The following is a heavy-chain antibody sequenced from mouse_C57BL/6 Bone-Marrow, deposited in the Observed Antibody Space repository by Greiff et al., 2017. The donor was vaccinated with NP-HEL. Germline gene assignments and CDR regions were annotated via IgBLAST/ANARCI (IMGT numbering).Heavy chain of an antibody. J-gene: IGHJ2*01. D-gene: IGHD1-2*01. Sequence: QVQLQQPGAELVKPGASVKMSCKASGYTFTSYWITWVKQRPGQGLEWIGDIYPGSGSTNYNEKFKSKATLTVDTSSSTAYMQLSSLTSEDSAVYYCARGVLRPQDFDYWGQGTTLTVSS. CDR1: GYTFTSYW. CDR3: ARGVLRPQDFDY. CDR2: IYPGSGST. V-gene: IGHV1-55*01.